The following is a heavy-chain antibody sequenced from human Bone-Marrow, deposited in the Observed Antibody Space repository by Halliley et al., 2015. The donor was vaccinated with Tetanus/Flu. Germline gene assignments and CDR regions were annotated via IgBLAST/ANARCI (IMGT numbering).Heavy chain of an antibody. CDR3: ARDPTSDN. CDR1: GFTFSRYW. CDR2: IKKDGTEK. Sequence: SLRLSCAASGFTFSRYWVTWVRQAPGKGLEWVANIKKDGTEKYYVDSVKGRFTISRDNANNTLYLHMSSLRAEDTAIYYCARDPTSDNWGQGTLVTVSS. V-gene: IGHV3-7*03. J-gene: IGHJ4*02.